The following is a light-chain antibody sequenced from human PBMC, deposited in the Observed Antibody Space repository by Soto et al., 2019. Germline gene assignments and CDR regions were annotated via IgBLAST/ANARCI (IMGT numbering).Light chain of an antibody. CDR1: SSDVGGYDY. CDR3: SSYTSSSHV. CDR2: EVS. J-gene: IGLJ1*01. V-gene: IGLV2-14*01. Sequence: QSALTQPASVSGSPGQSITISCTGTSSDVGGYDYVSWYQQHPGKAPKFMIYEVSNRPSGVSNRFSGSKSGNTASLTISGLQAEDEADYYCSSYTSSSHVFGTGTKLTVL.